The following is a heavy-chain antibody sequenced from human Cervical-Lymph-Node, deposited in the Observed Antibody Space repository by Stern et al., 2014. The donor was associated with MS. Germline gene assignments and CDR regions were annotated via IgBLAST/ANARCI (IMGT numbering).Heavy chain of an antibody. V-gene: IGHV1-18*01. CDR1: GYTFTNTG. D-gene: IGHD1-1*01. CDR3: ARGDDKTSYDY. CDR2: VSTYNGNT. Sequence: VQLVPSGAEVKKPGASVKVSCKASGYTFTNTGINWVRLAPGQVPEWMGWVSTYNGNTKYAQKLRGRVTMTTDTSTSTAYMELRSLRSDDTAVYYCARGDDKTSYDYWGQGTLVTVSS. J-gene: IGHJ4*02.